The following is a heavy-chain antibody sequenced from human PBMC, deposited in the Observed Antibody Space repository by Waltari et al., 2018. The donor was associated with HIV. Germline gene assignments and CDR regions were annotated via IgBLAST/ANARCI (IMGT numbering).Heavy chain of an antibody. V-gene: IGHV4-61*02. CDR2: IYTSGST. CDR3: ARGTGPRWSYYDY. Sequence: QVQLQESGPGLVKPSQTLSLTCPVSGGSISSGSYSWSWIRQPAGKGLEWIGRIYTSGSTNYNPSLKSRVTRSVEKAKNQFALKLSSVTAADTAVYYCARGTGPRWSYYDYWGQGTLVTVSS. J-gene: IGHJ4*02. CDR1: GGSISSGSYS. D-gene: IGHD2-8*01.